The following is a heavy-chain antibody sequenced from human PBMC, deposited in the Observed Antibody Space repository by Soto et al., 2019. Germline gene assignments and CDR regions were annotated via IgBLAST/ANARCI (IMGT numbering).Heavy chain of an antibody. CDR1: GYTFTSYG. CDR3: ARDRPQLLWFGKNYYYGMDV. CDR2: ISAYNGNT. V-gene: IGHV1-18*01. J-gene: IGHJ6*02. D-gene: IGHD3-10*01. Sequence: QVRLVQSGAEVKKPGASVKVSCKASGYTFTSYGINWVRQAPGQGLEWMGWISAYNGNTNYAQKFQGRLPMTTDTSTSTAYMELRSLTSDDTAVYYCARDRPQLLWFGKNYYYGMDVWGQGTTVTVSS.